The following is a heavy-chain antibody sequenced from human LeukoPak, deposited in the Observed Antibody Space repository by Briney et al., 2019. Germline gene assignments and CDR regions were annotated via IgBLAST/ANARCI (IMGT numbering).Heavy chain of an antibody. CDR3: AKDPRGYYDSSGYTAEYFHH. Sequence: GGSLRLSCAVSGFTFRTYWMHWVRQAPGKGLEWVSAISGSGGSTYYADSVKGRVTISRDNSRNTLYLQMNSLRAEDTAIYYCAKDPRGYYDSSGYTAEYFHHWGQGTLVTVSS. CDR1: GFTFRTYW. V-gene: IGHV3-23*01. CDR2: ISGSGGST. D-gene: IGHD3-22*01. J-gene: IGHJ1*01.